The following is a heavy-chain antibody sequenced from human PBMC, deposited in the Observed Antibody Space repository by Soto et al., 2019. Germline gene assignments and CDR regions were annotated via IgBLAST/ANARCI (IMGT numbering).Heavy chain of an antibody. CDR1: GFTFSSYW. Sequence: EVQLVESGGGLVQPGGSLRLSCAASGFTFSSYWMSWVRQAPGRGLEWVGNIKEDGSEKYYVDSVNGRFTVSRDNAKNSLYLQMNSLRAEDTAVYYGARATGADKEDYWGQGTLVTVSS. D-gene: IGHD3-10*01. CDR2: IKEDGSEK. V-gene: IGHV3-7*04. J-gene: IGHJ4*02. CDR3: ARATGADKEDY.